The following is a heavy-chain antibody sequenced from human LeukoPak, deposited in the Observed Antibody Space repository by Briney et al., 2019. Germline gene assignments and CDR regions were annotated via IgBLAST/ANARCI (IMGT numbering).Heavy chain of an antibody. CDR3: ARGGPAAPWGVGYFDY. CDR1: GFTVSSNY. Sequence: GGSLRLSCAASGFTVSSNYMSWVRQAPGKGLEWVSVIYSGGSTYYADSVKGRFTISRDNSKNTLYLQMNSLRAEDTAVYYCARGGPAAPWGVGYFDYWGQGTLVTVSS. D-gene: IGHD2-2*01. CDR2: IYSGGST. J-gene: IGHJ4*02. V-gene: IGHV3-66*01.